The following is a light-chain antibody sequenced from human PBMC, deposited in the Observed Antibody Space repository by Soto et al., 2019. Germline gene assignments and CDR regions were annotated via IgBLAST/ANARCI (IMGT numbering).Light chain of an antibody. CDR3: QSDDINLSVVV. J-gene: IGLJ2*01. CDR2: GNT. Sequence: QSVLTQPPSVSGAPGQRVTISCTGSRSNIGAGYDVHWYQQLPGTAPKLLIDGNTNRPSGIPDRFSGSKSGTSASLAITGLQAEDEADYYGQSDDINLSVVVCGGGTKLTVL. CDR1: RSNIGAGYD. V-gene: IGLV1-40*01.